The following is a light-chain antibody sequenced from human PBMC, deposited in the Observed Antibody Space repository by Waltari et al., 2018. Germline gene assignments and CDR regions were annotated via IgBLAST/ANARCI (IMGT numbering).Light chain of an antibody. CDR1: QSISKA. CDR3: QQSYSTPPLT. Sequence: DIQLTQSPSSLSAAVGDRVTITCRASQSISKALNWYQQKPGRATKALIFDASSLQSGVPARFTGRGSGTDFTLTISSLQPEDFATYYCQQSYSTPPLTFGGGTKVEIK. CDR2: DAS. V-gene: IGKV1-39*01. J-gene: IGKJ4*01.